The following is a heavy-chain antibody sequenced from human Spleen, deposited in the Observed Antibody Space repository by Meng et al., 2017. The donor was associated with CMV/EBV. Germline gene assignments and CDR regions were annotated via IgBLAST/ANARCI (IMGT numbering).Heavy chain of an antibody. J-gene: IGHJ4*02. D-gene: IGHD1-14*01. CDR2: ISSSSSYI. V-gene: IGHV3-21*01. CDR3: ARVITWTDY. Sequence: GESLKISCAASGFTFSSYSMNWVRQAPGKGLEWVSSISSSSSYIYYADSVKGRFTISRDNSKNTLYLQMNSLRAEDTAVYYCARVITWTDYWGQGTLVTVSS. CDR1: GFTFSSYS.